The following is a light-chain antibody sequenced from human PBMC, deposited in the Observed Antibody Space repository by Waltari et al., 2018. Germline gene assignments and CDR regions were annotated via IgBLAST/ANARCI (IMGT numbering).Light chain of an antibody. V-gene: IGLV2-14*01. CDR3: SSFTTIGTLVV. CDR2: EVT. Sequence: QSALTQPASVSGYPGQPITISCTGTISQVAGYNHHTWYQQQPGKAPKLLISEVTNRPSGVSNRFSGSKSGNTASLTISGLQAEDEAEYYCSSFTTIGTLVVFGGGTKLTVL. J-gene: IGLJ2*01. CDR1: ISQVAGYNH.